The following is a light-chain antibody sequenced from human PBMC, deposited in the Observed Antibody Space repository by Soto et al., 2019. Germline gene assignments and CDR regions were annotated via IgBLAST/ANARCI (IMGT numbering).Light chain of an antibody. CDR3: QQYGSSPIT. V-gene: IGKV3-20*01. J-gene: IGKJ5*01. CDR2: GAS. Sequence: ESVLTQSPGTLTLSPRERATLSCRASQSVSSSHLAWYQQKPGQAPRLLIYGASSRATGIPDRFSGSGSGTDFTLTISRLEPEDFAVYYCQQYGSSPITSAQPTRLEIK. CDR1: QSVSSSH.